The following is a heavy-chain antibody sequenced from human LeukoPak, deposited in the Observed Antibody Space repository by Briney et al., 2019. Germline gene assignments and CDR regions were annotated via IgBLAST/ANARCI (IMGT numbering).Heavy chain of an antibody. Sequence: PSETLSLTCTVSGGSISSSSYYWGWIRQPPGKGLEWIGSIYYSGSTYYNPSLKSRVTISVDTSKNQFSLKLSSVTAADTAVYYCARGSEGRGGDFWSGYYTGILWFDPWGQGTLVTVSS. V-gene: IGHV4-39*07. J-gene: IGHJ5*02. CDR2: IYYSGST. CDR1: GGSISSSSYY. CDR3: ARGSEGRGGDFWSGYYTGILWFDP. D-gene: IGHD3-3*01.